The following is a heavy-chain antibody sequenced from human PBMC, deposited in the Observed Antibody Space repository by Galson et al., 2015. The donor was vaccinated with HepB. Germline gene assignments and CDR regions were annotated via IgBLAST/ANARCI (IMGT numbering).Heavy chain of an antibody. CDR1: GFSLSTSGVG. CDR2: IYWDDDK. CDR3: ALLLSSGWNFDY. Sequence: PALVKPTQTLTLTCTFSGFSLSTSGVGVGWIRQPPGKALEWLALIYWDDDKRYSPSLKSRLTITKDTSKNQVVLTMTNMDPVDTATYYCALLLSSGWNFDYWGQGTLVTVSS. D-gene: IGHD6-19*01. V-gene: IGHV2-5*02. J-gene: IGHJ4*02.